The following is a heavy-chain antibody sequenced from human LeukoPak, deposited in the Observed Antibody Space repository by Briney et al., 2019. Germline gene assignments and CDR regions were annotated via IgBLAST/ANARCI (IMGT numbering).Heavy chain of an antibody. D-gene: IGHD6-6*01. Sequence: PGGSLRLSCAASGFTFSSYGMSWVRQAPGKGLEWVANIKQDGSEKYYVDSVKGRFTVSRDNAENSLYLQMSSLRAEDTAVYYCARLTQLARGRCWGQGTLVTVSS. CDR2: IKQDGSEK. V-gene: IGHV3-7*03. CDR1: GFTFSSYG. J-gene: IGHJ4*02. CDR3: ARLTQLARGRC.